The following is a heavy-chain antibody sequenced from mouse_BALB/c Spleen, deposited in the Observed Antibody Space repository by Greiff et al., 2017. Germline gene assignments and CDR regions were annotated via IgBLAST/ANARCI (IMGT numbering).Heavy chain of an antibody. J-gene: IGHJ4*01. CDR1: GFTFSDYY. V-gene: IGHV5-4*02. CDR2: ISDGGSYT. D-gene: IGHD1-1*01. Sequence: EVKVVESGGGLVKPGGSLKLSCAASGFTFSDYYMYWVRQTPEKRLEWVATISDGGSYTYYPDSVKGRFTISRDNAKNNLYLQMSSLKSEDTAMYYCAREGDYYGSSYAMDYWGQGTSVTVSS. CDR3: AREGDYYGSSYAMDY.